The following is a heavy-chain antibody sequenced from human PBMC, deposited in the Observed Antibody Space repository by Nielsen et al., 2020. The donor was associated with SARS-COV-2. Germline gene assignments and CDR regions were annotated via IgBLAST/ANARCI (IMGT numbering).Heavy chain of an antibody. J-gene: IGHJ4*02. CDR3: AKTPVPIAVAGTWFDY. CDR2: ISWNSGNI. D-gene: IGHD6-19*01. Sequence: SLKISCAASGFTFDDYAMHWVRQAPGKGLEWVSGISWNSGNIGYADSVKGRFTISRDNAKNSLYLQMNSLRAEDTAVYYCAKTPVPIAVAGTWFDYWGQGTLVTVSS. CDR1: GFTFDDYA. V-gene: IGHV3-9*01.